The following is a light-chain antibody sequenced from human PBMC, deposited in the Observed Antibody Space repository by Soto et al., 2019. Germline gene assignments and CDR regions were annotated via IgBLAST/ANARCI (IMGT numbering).Light chain of an antibody. J-gene: IGKJ1*01. CDR1: QSISSW. Sequence: MTQSPSSLSGSPGDPATITCRASQSISSWLAWYQQKPGKAPNLLIYDASSLESGVPSRFSGSGSGTEFTLTISSLQPDDFATYYCQQYHSSWTFGQGTKVDIK. CDR2: DAS. V-gene: IGKV1-5*01. CDR3: QQYHSSWT.